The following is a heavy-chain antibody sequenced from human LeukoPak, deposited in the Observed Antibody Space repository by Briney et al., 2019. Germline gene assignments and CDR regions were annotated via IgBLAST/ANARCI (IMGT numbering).Heavy chain of an antibody. CDR2: INHSGST. D-gene: IGHD5-18*01. V-gene: IGHV4-34*01. CDR1: GGSFSGYY. Sequence: PSETLSLTCAVYGGSFSGYYWSWIRQPPGKGLEWIGEINHSGSTNYNPSLKSRVTISVDTSKNQFSLKLSSVTAADTAVYYCASLYNDTAFDYWGQGTLVTVSS. J-gene: IGHJ4*02. CDR3: ASLYNDTAFDY.